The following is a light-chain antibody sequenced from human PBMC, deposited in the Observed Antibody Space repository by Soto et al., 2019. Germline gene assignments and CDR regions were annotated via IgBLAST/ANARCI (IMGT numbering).Light chain of an antibody. Sequence: ENVLTQSPATLSLSPGEGATLSCRASQSINTYLAWYQQKPGQAPRLLIYDASKMATGIPARFSGSGSGTNFTLTISSLEPEHFAVYYGQQRRSSQVTFGQGTRLEIK. V-gene: IGKV3D-11*02. CDR3: QQRRSSQVT. CDR1: QSINTY. CDR2: DAS. J-gene: IGKJ5*01.